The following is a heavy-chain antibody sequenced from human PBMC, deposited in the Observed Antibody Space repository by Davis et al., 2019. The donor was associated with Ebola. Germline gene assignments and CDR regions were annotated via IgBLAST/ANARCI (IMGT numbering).Heavy chain of an antibody. CDR1: GFTFSNYT. V-gene: IGHV3-48*02. D-gene: IGHD3/OR15-3a*01. J-gene: IGHJ5*02. CDR3: ARQTMILGRGWFDP. CDR2: ISSSSRTI. Sequence: GESLKISCAASGFTFSNYTMNWVRQAPGKGLEWVSHISSSSRTIYYADSVKGRFTISRDNAKNSLYLQMNSLRDEDTAVYYCARQTMILGRGWFDPWGQGTLVTVSS.